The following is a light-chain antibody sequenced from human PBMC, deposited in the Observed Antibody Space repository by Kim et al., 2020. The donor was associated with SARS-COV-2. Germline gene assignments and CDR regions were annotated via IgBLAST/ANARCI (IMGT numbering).Light chain of an antibody. J-gene: IGKJ5*01. V-gene: IGKV3-15*01. CDR1: QRVSSN. CDR2: GAS. CDR3: QQYNNWPPIT. Sequence: SPGQRATRSCTASQRVSSNLAWYQQKPGQAPTLLIYGASSKATGTPARFSGSGSGTELTRTISSLQAEDFALYYCQQYNNWPPITFGQGTRLEIK.